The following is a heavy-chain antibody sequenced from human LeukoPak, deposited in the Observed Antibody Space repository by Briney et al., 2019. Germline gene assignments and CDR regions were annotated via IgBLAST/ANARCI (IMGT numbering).Heavy chain of an antibody. V-gene: IGHV4-39*07. CDR1: GGSISSSSYY. CDR2: IYYSGST. CDR3: AREEGIRSDNWNYRAFDI. D-gene: IGHD1-7*01. J-gene: IGHJ3*02. Sequence: SETLSLTCTVSGGSISSSSYYWGWIRQPPGKGLEWIGSIYYSGSTYYNPSLKSRVTISVDTSKNQFSLKLSSVTAADTAVYYCAREEGIRSDNWNYRAFDIWGQGTMVTVSS.